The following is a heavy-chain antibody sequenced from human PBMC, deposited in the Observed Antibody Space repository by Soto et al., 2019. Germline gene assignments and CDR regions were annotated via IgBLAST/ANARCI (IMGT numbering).Heavy chain of an antibody. Sequence: PSATLSLTCTVSGGSISSSSYYWGWIRQPPGKGLEWIGSIYYSGSTYYNPSLKSRVTISVDTSKNQFSLKLSSVTAADTAVYYCARHGPYYYDSSGQSFGIGPEYFQHWGQGTLVTVSS. CDR3: ARHGPYYYDSSGQSFGIGPEYFQH. CDR1: GGSISSSSYY. CDR2: IYYSGST. J-gene: IGHJ1*01. D-gene: IGHD3-22*01. V-gene: IGHV4-39*01.